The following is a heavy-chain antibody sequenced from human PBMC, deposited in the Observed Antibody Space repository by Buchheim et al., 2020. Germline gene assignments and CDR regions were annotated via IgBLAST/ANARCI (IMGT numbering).Heavy chain of an antibody. V-gene: IGHV4-34*01. Sequence: QVQLQQWGAGLLKPSETLSLTCAVYGGSFSGYYWSWIRQPPGKGLEWIGEINHSGSTNYNPSLKSRVTISVDTSKNQFSLKLSAVTAADTAVYYGARGVRWGSGSYRMLYYVDYWGQGTL. CDR1: GGSFSGYY. CDR3: ARGVRWGSGSYRMLYYVDY. J-gene: IGHJ4*02. CDR2: INHSGST. D-gene: IGHD3-10*01.